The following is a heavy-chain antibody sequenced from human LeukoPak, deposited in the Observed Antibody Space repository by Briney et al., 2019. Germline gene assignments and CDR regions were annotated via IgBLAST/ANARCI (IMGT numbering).Heavy chain of an antibody. Sequence: GGSLRLSCAASGFTFSSYGMHWVRQAPGKGLEWVAVIWYDGSNKYYADSVKGRFTVSRDNSGNTLYLQMNSLRAEDTAVYYCARDSYCIGANCHNGDFDYWGQGTLVTVSS. CDR1: GFTFSSYG. CDR3: ARDSYCIGANCHNGDFDY. CDR2: IWYDGSNK. V-gene: IGHV3-33*01. D-gene: IGHD4/OR15-4a*01. J-gene: IGHJ4*02.